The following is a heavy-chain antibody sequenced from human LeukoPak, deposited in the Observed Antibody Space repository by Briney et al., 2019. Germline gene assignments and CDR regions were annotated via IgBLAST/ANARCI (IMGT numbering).Heavy chain of an antibody. Sequence: GGSLRLSCAASGFSFDIYAMGWVRQAPGKGLEWVSAISGSGGSTYYADSVKGRFTISRDNSKNTLYLQMNSLRAEDTAVYYCAKERGRITIFGVAPRYFDYWGQGTLVTVSS. CDR2: ISGSGGST. J-gene: IGHJ4*02. CDR3: AKERGRITIFGVAPRYFDY. CDR1: GFSFDIYA. D-gene: IGHD3-3*01. V-gene: IGHV3-23*01.